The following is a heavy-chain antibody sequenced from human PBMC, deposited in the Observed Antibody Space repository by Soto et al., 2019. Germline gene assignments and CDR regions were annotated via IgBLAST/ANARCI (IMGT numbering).Heavy chain of an antibody. CDR3: ARRYIVVVPAAMDWFDP. J-gene: IGHJ5*02. Sequence: GGSLRLSCAASGFTFSSYWMSWVRQAPGKGLEWVANIKQDGSEKYYVDSVKGRFTISRDNAKNSLYLQMNSLRAEDTAVYYCARRYIVVVPAAMDWFDPWGQGTLVTVSS. CDR2: IKQDGSEK. CDR1: GFTFSSYW. V-gene: IGHV3-7*05. D-gene: IGHD2-2*01.